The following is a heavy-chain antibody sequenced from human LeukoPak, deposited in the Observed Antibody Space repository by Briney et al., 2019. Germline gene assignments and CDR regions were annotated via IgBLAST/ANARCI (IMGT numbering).Heavy chain of an antibody. J-gene: IGHJ4*02. CDR2: ISGSGGST. V-gene: IGHV3-23*01. Sequence: GGSLRLSCAASGFTFSSYAMSWVRQAPGKGLEWVSAISGSGGSTYYADSVKGRFTISRDNSKNTLYLQMNSLRAEDTAVYYCARAARYDFWSGYYPPFDYWGQGTLVTVSS. CDR1: GFTFSSYA. CDR3: ARAARYDFWSGYYPPFDY. D-gene: IGHD3-3*01.